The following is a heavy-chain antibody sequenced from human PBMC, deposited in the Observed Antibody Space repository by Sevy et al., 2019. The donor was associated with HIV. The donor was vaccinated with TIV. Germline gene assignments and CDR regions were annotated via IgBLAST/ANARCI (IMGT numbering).Heavy chain of an antibody. Sequence: GGSLRLSCAASGFTFSDYYMTWIRPAPVKGLEWVSYIRSGSTYINYADSVKGRFTISRDNAKNALYLQMNSPRAEDTAVYYCAKDSRVYSSSHFDYWGQGTLVTVSS. CDR3: AKDSRVYSSSHFDY. CDR1: GFTFSDYY. D-gene: IGHD6-13*01. V-gene: IGHV3-11*06. CDR2: IRSGSTYI. J-gene: IGHJ4*02.